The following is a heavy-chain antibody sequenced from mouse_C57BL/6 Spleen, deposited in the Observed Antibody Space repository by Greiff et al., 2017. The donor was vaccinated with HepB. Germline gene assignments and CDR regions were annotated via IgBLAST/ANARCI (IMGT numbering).Heavy chain of an antibody. D-gene: IGHD1-1*01. V-gene: IGHV3-6*01. CDR2: ISYDGSN. Sequence: EVKLMESGPGLVKPSQSLSLTCSVTGYSITSGYYWNWIRQFPGNKLEWMGYISYDGSNNYNPSLKNRISITRDTSKNQFFLKLNSVTTEDTATYYCAREDLLSPSFAYWGQGTLVTVSA. J-gene: IGHJ3*01. CDR1: GYSITSGYY. CDR3: AREDLLSPSFAY.